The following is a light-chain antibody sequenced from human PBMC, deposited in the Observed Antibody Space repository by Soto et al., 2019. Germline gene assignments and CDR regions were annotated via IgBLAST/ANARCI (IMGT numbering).Light chain of an antibody. Sequence: DIQMTQSPSTLSASVGDRVTITCRASQSISSWLAWYQQKPGRAPKLLIYKASSLETGVPSRFSGSGSGTEFTLIISSLQPDDFSSYYCQQYGRSSPWTFRQGTKVEIQ. CDR1: QSISSW. J-gene: IGKJ1*01. V-gene: IGKV1-5*03. CDR2: KAS. CDR3: QQYGRSSPWT.